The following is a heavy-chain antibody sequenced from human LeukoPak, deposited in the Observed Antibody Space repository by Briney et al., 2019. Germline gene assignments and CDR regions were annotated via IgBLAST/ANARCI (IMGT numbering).Heavy chain of an antibody. V-gene: IGHV4-4*07. CDR1: GGSISSYY. Sequence: PSETLSLTCTVSGGSISSYYWSWIRQPAGKGLEWIGRIHTSGSTNSNPSLKSRVTISVDMSKNQFFLKLSSVTAADTAVYYCARVSYYYYMDVWGKGTTVTVSS. CDR2: IHTSGST. CDR3: ARVSYYYYMDV. J-gene: IGHJ6*03.